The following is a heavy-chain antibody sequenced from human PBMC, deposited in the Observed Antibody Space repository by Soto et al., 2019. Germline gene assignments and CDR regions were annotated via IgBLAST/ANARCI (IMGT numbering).Heavy chain of an antibody. CDR3: AIEYSSSPPYYPIGY. J-gene: IGHJ4*02. D-gene: IGHD6-6*01. Sequence: SVKVSCKASGGTFSSYSISWVRQSPGQGLEWMGGIIPIFGTANYAQKFQGRVTITADESTSTAYMELSSLRSEDTAVYYCAIEYSSSPPYYPIGYWGQGTLVTVSS. CDR1: GGTFSSYS. V-gene: IGHV1-69*13. CDR2: IIPIFGTA.